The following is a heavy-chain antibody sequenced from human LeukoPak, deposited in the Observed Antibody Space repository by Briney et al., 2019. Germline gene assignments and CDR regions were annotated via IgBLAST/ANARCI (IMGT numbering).Heavy chain of an antibody. J-gene: IGHJ6*02. V-gene: IGHV1-18*01. D-gene: IGHD1-14*01. CDR1: GYTFTSYG. CDR3: ASPGARNSKYYYYYGMDV. Sequence: GASVKVSCKASGYTFTSYGISWVRQAPGQGLEWMGWISAYNGNTNYAQKLQGRVTMTTDTSTSTAYMELSSLRSEDTAVYYCASPGARNSKYYYYYGMDVWGQGTTVTVSS. CDR2: ISAYNGNT.